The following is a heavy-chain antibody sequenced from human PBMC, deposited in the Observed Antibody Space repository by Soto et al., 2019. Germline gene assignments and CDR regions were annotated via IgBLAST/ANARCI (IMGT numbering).Heavy chain of an antibody. D-gene: IGHD3-10*01. CDR3: ARDRSTTMVRGVIIPTHDAFDI. CDR1: GFTFSSYS. V-gene: IGHV3-21*01. J-gene: IGHJ3*02. Sequence: PGGSLRLSCAASGFTFSSYSMNWVRQAPGKGLEWVSSISSSSSYIYYADSVKGRFTISRDNAKNSLYLQMNSLRAEDTAVYYCARDRSTTMVRGVIIPTHDAFDIWGQGTMVTVSS. CDR2: ISSSSSYI.